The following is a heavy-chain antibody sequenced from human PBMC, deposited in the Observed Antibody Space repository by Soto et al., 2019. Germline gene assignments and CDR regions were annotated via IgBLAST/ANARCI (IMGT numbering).Heavy chain of an antibody. D-gene: IGHD1-1*01. CDR1: GFPVSDYY. V-gene: IGHV3-11*06. J-gene: IGHJ4*02. Sequence: GSVKVSFESSGFPVSDYYISLIRQAPGKGLEWISYSSNSGTFSRYADSVKGRFSISRDNTKNLLYLQMNSLRAEDTAVYYCARSGDNYNRLDYWGQGTTVTVSS. CDR2: SSNSGTFS. CDR3: ARSGDNYNRLDY.